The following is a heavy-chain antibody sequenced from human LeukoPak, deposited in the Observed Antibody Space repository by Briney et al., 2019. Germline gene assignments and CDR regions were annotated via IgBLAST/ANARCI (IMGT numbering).Heavy chain of an antibody. J-gene: IGHJ4*02. CDR3: ARRISGGSSDY. CDR2: IFYTGST. Sequence: NPSETLSLTCIVSGASVSSGSDYWTWVRQPPGKGLEWIGYIFYTGSTNYNPSLKSRVTISVDTSKNQFSLKLRSVTAADTAVYYCARRISGGSSDYWGQGTLVTVSS. V-gene: IGHV4-61*01. CDR1: GASVSSGSDY. D-gene: IGHD2-15*01.